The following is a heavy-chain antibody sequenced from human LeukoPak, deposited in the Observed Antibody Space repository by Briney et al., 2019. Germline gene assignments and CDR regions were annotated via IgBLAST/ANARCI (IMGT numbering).Heavy chain of an antibody. D-gene: IGHD3-16*01. J-gene: IGHJ6*02. Sequence: PGGSLRLSCAASGFTFSSYDMHWVRQTIGKGLEWVSSIGIAGDTYYPGSVKGRFTISRENAKNSLYLQMSNLRAEDTAVYFCARGGGLDVWGQGATVTVSS. V-gene: IGHV3-13*01. CDR3: ARGGGLDV. CDR2: IGIAGDT. CDR1: GFTFSSYD.